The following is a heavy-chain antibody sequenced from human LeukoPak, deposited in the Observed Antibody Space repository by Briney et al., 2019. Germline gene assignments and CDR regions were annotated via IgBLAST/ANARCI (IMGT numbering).Heavy chain of an antibody. D-gene: IGHD3-16*02. Sequence: TGGSLRLSCVVSGFTFSNHRTTWVRQAPGKGLEWLANIGQDGSEKFYADSVKGRFTISRDNAENLLYLQMDSLRGDDTAVYYCARIGYRQEFDYWGQGTLATVSS. CDR2: IGQDGSEK. V-gene: IGHV3-7*01. CDR3: ARIGYRQEFDY. J-gene: IGHJ4*02. CDR1: GFTFSNHR.